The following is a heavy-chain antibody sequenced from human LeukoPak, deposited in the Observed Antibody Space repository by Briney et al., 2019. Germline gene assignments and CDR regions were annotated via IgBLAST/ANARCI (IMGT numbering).Heavy chain of an antibody. CDR3: ARDHDSSGYYYGGFDP. CDR1: GYTFTSYG. V-gene: IGHV1-18*01. J-gene: IGHJ5*02. CDR2: ISAYNGNT. D-gene: IGHD3-22*01. Sequence: ASVKVSCKASGYTFTSYGISWVRQAPGQGLEWMGWISAYNGNTNYAQRLQGRVTMTTDTSTSTAYMELRSLRSDDTAVYYCARDHDSSGYYYGGFDPWGQGTLVTVSS.